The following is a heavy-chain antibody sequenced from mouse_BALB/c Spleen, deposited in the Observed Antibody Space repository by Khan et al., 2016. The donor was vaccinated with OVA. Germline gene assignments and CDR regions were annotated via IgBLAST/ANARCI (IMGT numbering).Heavy chain of an antibody. CDR2: ISYSGST. J-gene: IGHJ4*01. Sequence: EVQLVETGPGLVKPSQSLSLTCTVTGYSITSDYAWNWLRQFPGNKLEWMGYISYSGSTSYNPSLKSRLSITSDTSKNQFFLQLNSVTTEDTAINYCARDGSRYNYAMDYWGQGTAVTVSS. CDR1: GYSITSDYA. D-gene: IGHD2-3*01. CDR3: ARDGSRYNYAMDY. V-gene: IGHV3-2*02.